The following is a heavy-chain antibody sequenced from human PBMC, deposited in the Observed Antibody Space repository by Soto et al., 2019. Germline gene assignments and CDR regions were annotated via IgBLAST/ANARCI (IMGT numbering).Heavy chain of an antibody. V-gene: IGHV3-53*01. CDR3: ARRPLNSNGAY. Sequence: PGGSLRLSCAASGFTFSSYWMSWVRQAPGKGLEWVSLIYSSGSTHYADSVKGRFTISRDNSKNTVHLQMNSLRAEDTAVYYCARRPLNSNGAYWGQGTLVTVSS. CDR1: GFTFSSYW. J-gene: IGHJ4*02. CDR2: IYSSGST. D-gene: IGHD3-22*01.